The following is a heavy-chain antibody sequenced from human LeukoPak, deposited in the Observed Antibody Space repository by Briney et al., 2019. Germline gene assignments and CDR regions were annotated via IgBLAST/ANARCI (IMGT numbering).Heavy chain of an antibody. D-gene: IGHD2-2*01. Sequence: SETLSLTCTVSGGSISSYYWSWIRQPAGKGLEWIGRIYTSGSTNYNPSLKSRVTMSVDTSKNQFSLKLSSVTAADTAVYYCARTEVVPAAIVATNWFDPRGQGTLVTVSS. CDR1: GGSISSYY. V-gene: IGHV4-4*07. CDR2: IYTSGST. CDR3: ARTEVVPAAIVATNWFDP. J-gene: IGHJ5*02.